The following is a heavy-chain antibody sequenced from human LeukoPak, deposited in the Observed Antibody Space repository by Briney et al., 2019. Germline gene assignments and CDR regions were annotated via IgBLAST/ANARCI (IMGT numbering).Heavy chain of an antibody. CDR1: GFSVSNNY. Sequence: GSLSLSCAASGFSVSNNYMSWVRQAPGKGLEWVSVIYSDGSTYYRDSVTGRFTISRDNSMNTLYLQMNSLRADDTAVYYCARDSRPSYGMDVWGQGTTVIVSS. CDR3: ARDSRPSYGMDV. J-gene: IGHJ6*02. V-gene: IGHV3-66*01. CDR2: IYSDGST.